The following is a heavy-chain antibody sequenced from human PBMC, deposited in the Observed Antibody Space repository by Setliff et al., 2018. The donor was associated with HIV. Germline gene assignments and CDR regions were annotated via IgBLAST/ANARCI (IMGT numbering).Heavy chain of an antibody. CDR3: ARHPADYYDSSGYYYWFDP. V-gene: IGHV5-51*01. J-gene: IGHJ5*02. Sequence: GESLKISCEGSGYIFTNFWLGWVRLTPGKGLEWMGIIYSGDSETRYSPPFQGQVTISVDESISTAYLQWSSLKASDTAMYYCARHPADYYDSSGYYYWFDPWGQGTLVTVSS. CDR1: GYIFTNFW. D-gene: IGHD3-22*01. CDR2: IYSGDSET.